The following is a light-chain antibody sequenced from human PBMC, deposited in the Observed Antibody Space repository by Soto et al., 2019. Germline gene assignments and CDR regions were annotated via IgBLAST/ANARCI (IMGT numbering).Light chain of an antibody. CDR1: QSVSSN. J-gene: IGKJ3*01. Sequence: EIVMTQSPATLSVSPGERATLSCRASQSVSSNLAWYQQRPGQAPRLLIYGASTRATGIPARFSGSGSGTECTLTISSLQSEDFVVYYCQQYNNWPPFTFGPGTKVDIK. CDR2: GAS. CDR3: QQYNNWPPFT. V-gene: IGKV3-15*01.